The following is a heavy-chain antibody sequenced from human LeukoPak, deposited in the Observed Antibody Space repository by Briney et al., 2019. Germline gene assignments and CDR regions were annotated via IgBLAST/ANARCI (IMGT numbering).Heavy chain of an antibody. D-gene: IGHD2-21*02. CDR2: INPNTGGT. J-gene: IGHJ4*02. Sequence: ASVKVSCKASGYTFTGYFMHWVRQAPGQGLEWLGWINPNTGGTNYAQNFQGRVTMTRDTPISAAFMDLSRLTSDDTAVYYCARDYCGGDSLCFFNYWGQGTVVTVSS. V-gene: IGHV1-2*02. CDR3: ARDYCGGDSLCFFNY. CDR1: GYTFTGYF.